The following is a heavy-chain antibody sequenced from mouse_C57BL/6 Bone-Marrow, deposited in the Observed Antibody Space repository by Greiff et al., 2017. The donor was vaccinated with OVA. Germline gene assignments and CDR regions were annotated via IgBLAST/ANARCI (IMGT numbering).Heavy chain of an antibody. J-gene: IGHJ2*01. CDR3: ARYGKDY. CDR1: GFTFSSYG. Sequence: EVKVVESGGDLVKPGGSLKLSCAASGFTFSSYGMSWVRQTPDKRLEWVATISSGGSYTYYPDSVKGRVTISRDNAKNTLYLQMSSLKSEDTAMYYCARYGKDYWGQGTTLTVSS. CDR2: ISSGGSYT. V-gene: IGHV5-6*01. D-gene: IGHD2-10*02.